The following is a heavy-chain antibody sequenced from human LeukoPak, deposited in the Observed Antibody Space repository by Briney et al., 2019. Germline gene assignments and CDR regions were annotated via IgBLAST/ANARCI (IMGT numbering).Heavy chain of an antibody. CDR2: IKQDGSEK. J-gene: IGHJ6*03. CDR3: ARVGPPYYCYYMDV. V-gene: IGHV3-7*01. Sequence: PGGSLRLSCAASGFTFSASWMGWVRQAPGKGLEWVANIKQDGSEKYSADSLKGRFTISRDNAKKLLYLQMDSLRVEDTAVYYCARVGPPYYCYYMDVWGEGTTVTVSS. CDR1: GFTFSASW.